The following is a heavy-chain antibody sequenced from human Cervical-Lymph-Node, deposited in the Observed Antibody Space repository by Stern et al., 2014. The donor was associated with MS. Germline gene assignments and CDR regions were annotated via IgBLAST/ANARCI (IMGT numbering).Heavy chain of an antibody. J-gene: IGHJ4*02. CDR3: ARSRTYDSGNYSP. CDR2: TNAGKGNT. V-gene: IGHV1-3*01. CDR1: GYTLTSYT. D-gene: IGHD1-26*01. Sequence: QVQLVQSGAEVKKPGASVNVSCKASGYTLTSYTMHWVRQDPGQSIEWMGWTNAGKGNTHYSQKFHGRVTITRDTSASTAYIELSSLRSEDTAVYYCARSRTYDSGNYSPGGQGTLVTVSS.